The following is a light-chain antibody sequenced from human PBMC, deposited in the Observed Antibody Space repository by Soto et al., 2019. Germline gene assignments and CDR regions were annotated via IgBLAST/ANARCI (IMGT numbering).Light chain of an antibody. J-gene: IGKJ4*01. CDR2: DAS. CDR3: QQYNNWPLT. Sequence: EIVLTQSPATLSLYPGERATLSCRASQSVRSNLAWYQQKPGQAPRLLIYDASARATGIPVRFSGNGSGTEFTLTISSLQSEDFAVYYCQQYNNWPLTFGGGTKVDIK. V-gene: IGKV3-15*01. CDR1: QSVRSN.